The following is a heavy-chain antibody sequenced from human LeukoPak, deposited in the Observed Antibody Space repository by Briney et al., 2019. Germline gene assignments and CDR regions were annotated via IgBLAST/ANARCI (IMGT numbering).Heavy chain of an antibody. CDR2: IYYSGGT. D-gene: IGHD4-17*01. J-gene: IGHJ4*02. V-gene: IGHV4-59*01. Sequence: SETLSLTCTVSGGSISSYYWSWIRQPPGKGLEWIGYIYYSGGTNYNPSLKSRVTISVDTSKNQFSLKLSSVTAADTAVYYCARDDYGETLGLWGQGTLVTVSS. CDR3: ARDDYGETLGL. CDR1: GGSISSYY.